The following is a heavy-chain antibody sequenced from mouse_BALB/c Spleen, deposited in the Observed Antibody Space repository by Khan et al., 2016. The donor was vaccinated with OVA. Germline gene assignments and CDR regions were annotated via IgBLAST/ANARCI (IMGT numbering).Heavy chain of an antibody. CDR1: GFSLTSYG. CDR3: GRLEDI. CDR2: IWPGGST. D-gene: IGHD1-3*01. V-gene: IGHV2-9*02. Sequence: QVQLKQSGPGLVAPSHSLYITCTVSGFSLTSYGVHWVRQPPGKGLEWLGVIWPGGSTNYNSALMSRLSISKDNYKRQVFLKMNSLQTDDTARYDCGRLEDIWGQGTTLTVSS. J-gene: IGHJ2*01.